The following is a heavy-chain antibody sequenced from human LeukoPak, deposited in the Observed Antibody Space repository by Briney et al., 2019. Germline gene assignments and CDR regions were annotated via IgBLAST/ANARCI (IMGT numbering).Heavy chain of an antibody. D-gene: IGHD3-9*01. CDR3: AKWGDYDVLTGYYVPDY. Sequence: GGSLRLSCAASGFTFGNYARSWVRQAPGEGLDGFSPILGSGGSTYYADSVKGRFTVSRDNSKSTLYLQMNSLRAEDTALYYCAKWGDYDVLTGYYVPDYWGQGTLVTVSS. CDR2: ILGSGGST. CDR1: GFTFGNYA. J-gene: IGHJ4*02. V-gene: IGHV3-23*01.